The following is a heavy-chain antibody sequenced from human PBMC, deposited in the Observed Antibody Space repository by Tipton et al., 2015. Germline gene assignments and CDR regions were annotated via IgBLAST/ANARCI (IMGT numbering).Heavy chain of an antibody. CDR2: IYPGDSDI. J-gene: IGHJ4*02. CDR1: GYIFTRNW. Sequence: QLVQSGAEVKKPGESLNISCKGSGYIFTRNWIGWVRQKPGKGLEWMGMIYPGDSDIRFSPSFQGQVTISADKSISTAYLQWSSLKASDTAMYYCARAGLDSSSSSDYWGQGTRVTGTS. CDR3: ARAGLDSSSSSDY. V-gene: IGHV5-51*01. D-gene: IGHD6-6*01.